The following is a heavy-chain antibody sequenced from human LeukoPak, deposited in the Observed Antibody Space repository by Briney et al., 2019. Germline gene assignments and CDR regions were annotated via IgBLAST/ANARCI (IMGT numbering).Heavy chain of an antibody. V-gene: IGHV4-31*03. CDR1: GDSISSDNYY. D-gene: IGHD2-2*01. CDR3: ARHTSLSSNWFDP. Sequence: PSETLSLTCTVSGDSISSDNYYWTWLRQHPEEGLEWIGYIHYSGITYYNPSLQSRVTISVDTSQNHFSLQLTSVTAADTAVYYCARHTSLSSNWFDPWGQGTLVTVSS. J-gene: IGHJ5*02. CDR2: IHYSGIT.